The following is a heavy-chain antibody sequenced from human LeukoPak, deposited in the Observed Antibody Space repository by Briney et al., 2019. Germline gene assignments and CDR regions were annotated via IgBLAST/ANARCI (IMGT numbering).Heavy chain of an antibody. D-gene: IGHD6-19*01. Sequence: GGSLRLSCAASGFTVSSNYMSWVRQAPGKRLEWVSVIYSGGSTYYADSVKGRFTISRDNSKNTLYLQMNSLRAEDTAVYYCARERFIAVAGPDAFDIWGQGTMVTVSS. CDR2: IYSGGST. CDR1: GFTVSSNY. V-gene: IGHV3-53*01. CDR3: ARERFIAVAGPDAFDI. J-gene: IGHJ3*02.